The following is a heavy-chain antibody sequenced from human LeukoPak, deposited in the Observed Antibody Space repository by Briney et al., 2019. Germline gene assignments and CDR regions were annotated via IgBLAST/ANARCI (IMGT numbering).Heavy chain of an antibody. Sequence: PGRSLRLSCAASGFTFSSYAMHWVRQAPGKGLEWVAVISYDGSNKYYADSVKGRFTISRDNSKNTLYLQMNSLRAEDTAVYYCARDLYRHCSSTSCYLLVYWGQGTLVTVSS. CDR1: GFTFSSYA. V-gene: IGHV3-30*01. CDR3: ARDLYRHCSSTSCYLLVY. CDR2: ISYDGSNK. D-gene: IGHD2-2*01. J-gene: IGHJ4*02.